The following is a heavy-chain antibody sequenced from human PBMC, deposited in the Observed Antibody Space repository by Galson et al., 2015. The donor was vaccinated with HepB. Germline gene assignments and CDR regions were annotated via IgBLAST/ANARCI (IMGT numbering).Heavy chain of an antibody. D-gene: IGHD6-13*01. V-gene: IGHV1-8*01. CDR1: GYTFSSYD. Sequence: SVKVSCKASGYTFSSYDIAWVRQATGQGLEWMGWMNPNSGNTGYAQDLEGRVILTRDTSINTFYMELSSLRSEDTAVYYCARAVRGQLVSDYCGQGTLVTVSS. J-gene: IGHJ4*02. CDR2: MNPNSGNT. CDR3: ARAVRGQLVSDY.